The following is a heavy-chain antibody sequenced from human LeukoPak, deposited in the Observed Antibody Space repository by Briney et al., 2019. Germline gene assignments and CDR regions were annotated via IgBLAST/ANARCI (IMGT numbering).Heavy chain of an antibody. CDR3: ARDRMGSSWRNDAFDI. V-gene: IGHV3-21*01. J-gene: IGHJ3*02. CDR2: ISSSSNYI. Sequence: PGGSLRLSCAASGFTFSSNSMNWVSQAPGKGLEWVSSISSSSNYIYYADSVKGRFTISRDNAKNSLYLQMNSLRAEDTAVYYCARDRMGSSWRNDAFDIWGQGTMVTVSS. CDR1: GFTFSSNS. D-gene: IGHD6-13*01.